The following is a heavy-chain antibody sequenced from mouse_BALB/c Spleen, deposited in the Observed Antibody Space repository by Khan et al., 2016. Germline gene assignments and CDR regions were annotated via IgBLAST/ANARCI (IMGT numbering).Heavy chain of an antibody. Sequence: EVKLEESGGGLVQPGGSMKLSCVASGFTFSNYWMNWVRQSPEKGLEWVAEIRLKSNTYATHSEASVQGRFTISRDDSKSSVYLQMNHLRAEDTCNYYCTKLDYYYAIDYWGQGTSVTVSS. V-gene: IGHV6-6*02. J-gene: IGHJ4*01. CDR3: TKLDYYYAIDY. CDR1: GFTFSNYW. D-gene: IGHD2-13*01. CDR2: IRLKSNTYAT.